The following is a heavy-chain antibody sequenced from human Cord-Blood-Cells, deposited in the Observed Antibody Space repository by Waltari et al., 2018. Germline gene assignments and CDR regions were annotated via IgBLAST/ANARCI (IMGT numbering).Heavy chain of an antibody. V-gene: IGHV5-51*01. Sequence: GWVRQMPGKGLEWMGIIYPGDSDTRYSPSFQGQVTISADKSISTAYLQWSSLKASDTAMYYCAKTRDDAFDIWGQGTMVTVSS. CDR2: IYPGDSDT. CDR3: AKTRDDAFDI. D-gene: IGHD1-7*01. J-gene: IGHJ3*02.